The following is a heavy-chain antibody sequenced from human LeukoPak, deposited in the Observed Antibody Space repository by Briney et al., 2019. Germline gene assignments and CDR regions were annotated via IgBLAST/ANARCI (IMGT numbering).Heavy chain of an antibody. V-gene: IGHV1-18*01. J-gene: IGHJ6*02. Sequence: ASVKVSCKASGYTFTSYGISWVRQAPGQGLEWMGWISAYNGNTNYAQKLQGRVTMTTDTSTSTAYMELRSLSSDDTAVYYCARGGYCSSTSCKSLRYYYGMDVWGQGTTVTVSS. CDR1: GYTFTSYG. D-gene: IGHD2-2*01. CDR2: ISAYNGNT. CDR3: ARGGYCSSTSCKSLRYYYGMDV.